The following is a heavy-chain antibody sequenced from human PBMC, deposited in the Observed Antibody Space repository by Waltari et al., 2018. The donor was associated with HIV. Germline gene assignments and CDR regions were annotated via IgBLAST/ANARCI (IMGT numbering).Heavy chain of an antibody. CDR2: INHSGGGT. J-gene: IGHJ3*02. Sequence: QVQLVQSGAEVKEPGASVKVSCKSSGYSFAHYYMHWVRQAPGQGLEWMGVINHSGGGTSDAQKFQGRVTMTRDTSTSTFYMDLISLRSQDTAVYYCAGYQSDVFDIWGQGTVVTVSS. V-gene: IGHV1-46*01. D-gene: IGHD5-12*01. CDR3: AGYQSDVFDI. CDR1: GYSFAHYY.